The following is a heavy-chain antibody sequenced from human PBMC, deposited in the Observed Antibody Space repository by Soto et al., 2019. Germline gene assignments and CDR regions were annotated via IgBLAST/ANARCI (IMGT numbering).Heavy chain of an antibody. CDR2: IYYSGST. D-gene: IGHD6-13*01. J-gene: IGHJ5*02. V-gene: IGHV4-39*01. CDR1: GGSISSSSFH. Sequence: QLQLQESGPGLVKPSETLSLTCTVSGGSISSSSFHWGWIRQPPGKGLEWIGSIYYSGSTYYTPPLKSRVTISVDTSKNQFSLKLSSVTAADTAVYYCARRGRAAGTDWWFVPWGQGTLVTVSS. CDR3: ARRGRAAGTDWWFVP.